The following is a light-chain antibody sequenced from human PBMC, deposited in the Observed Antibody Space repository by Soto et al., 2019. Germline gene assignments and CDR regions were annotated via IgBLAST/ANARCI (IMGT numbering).Light chain of an antibody. CDR3: HQYYSSIT. J-gene: IGKJ4*01. CDR1: QDVDNNI. V-gene: IGKV3-20*01. CDR2: ASS. Sequence: EIVLTQSPGTLSLSPGEGATLSCRASQDVDNNILAWYQQRPGQAPRLLIYASSRRATGIPDRFSGSGSGTDFTLTISRVGPEDIAVYFCHQYYSSITFGGGTKVEVK.